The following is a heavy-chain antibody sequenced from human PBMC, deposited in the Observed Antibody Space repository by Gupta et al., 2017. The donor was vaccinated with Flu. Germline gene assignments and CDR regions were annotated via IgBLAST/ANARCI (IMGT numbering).Heavy chain of an antibody. CDR1: GYKFTTYW. CDR3: ARRGAYGVSTGYSGEVKWLDP. CDR2: IDPGDSSV. Sequence: EVQLVQSGTEVKKAGESLRISCKVYGYKFTTYWINWVRQMPGKGLKWMGKIDPGDSSVNYDPSVQGLVTISVDKSINTAYLQWTSLKASDTAIYYCARRGAYGVSTGYSGEVKWLDPWGQGTLVNVSS. D-gene: IGHD3-9*01. V-gene: IGHV5-10-1*01. J-gene: IGHJ5*02.